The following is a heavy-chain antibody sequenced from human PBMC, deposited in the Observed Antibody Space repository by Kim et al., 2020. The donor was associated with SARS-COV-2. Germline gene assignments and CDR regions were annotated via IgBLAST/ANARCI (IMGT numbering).Heavy chain of an antibody. V-gene: IGHV4-59*01. Sequence: PSLKSRVTIQVDTSKNQFSLKLSSVTAADTAVYYCASLCGGDCYGAFDYWGQGTLVTVSS. CDR3: ASLCGGDCYGAFDY. J-gene: IGHJ4*02. D-gene: IGHD2-21*01.